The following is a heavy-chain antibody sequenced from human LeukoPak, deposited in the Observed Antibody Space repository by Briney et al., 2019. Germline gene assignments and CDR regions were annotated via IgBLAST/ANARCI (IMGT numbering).Heavy chain of an antibody. Sequence: GGSLRLSCAASGFTFTNYAMSWVRQAPGKGLEWVSSISSSSSYIYYADSVKGRFTISRDNAKNSLYLQMNSLRAEDTAVYHCARAAPDNYYDSSHIDYWGQGTLVTVSS. J-gene: IGHJ4*02. CDR1: GFTFTNYA. D-gene: IGHD3-22*01. V-gene: IGHV3-21*01. CDR3: ARAAPDNYYDSSHIDY. CDR2: ISSSSSYI.